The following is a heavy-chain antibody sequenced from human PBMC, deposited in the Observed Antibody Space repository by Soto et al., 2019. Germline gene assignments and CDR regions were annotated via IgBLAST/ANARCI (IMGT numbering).Heavy chain of an antibody. V-gene: IGHV3-49*03. CDR3: TTDGDSSGWYGFPDYYYGMDV. D-gene: IGHD6-19*01. CDR1: GFTFGDYA. Sequence: GGSLRLSCTASGFTFGDYAMSWFRQAPGKGLEWVGFIRSKADGGTTDYAAPVKGRFTISRDDSKNTLYLQMNSLKTEDTAVYYCTTDGDSSGWYGFPDYYYGMDVWGQGTTVTVSS. CDR2: IRSKADGGTT. J-gene: IGHJ6*02.